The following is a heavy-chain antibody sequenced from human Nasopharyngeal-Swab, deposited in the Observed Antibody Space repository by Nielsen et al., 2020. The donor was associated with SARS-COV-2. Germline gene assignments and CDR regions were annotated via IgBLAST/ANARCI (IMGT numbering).Heavy chain of an antibody. J-gene: IGHJ6*03. Sequence: WIRQPPGKGLEWIGYIYYSTNTNYNPSQSTSYNPSLKSRVTISVHTSRSQFSLKLSSVTAADSAVYYCARHTYHYYYFYMDVWGRGTTVTVSS. CDR3: ARHTYHYYYFYMDV. V-gene: IGHV4-59*08. CDR2: IYYSTNT. D-gene: IGHD2-21*01.